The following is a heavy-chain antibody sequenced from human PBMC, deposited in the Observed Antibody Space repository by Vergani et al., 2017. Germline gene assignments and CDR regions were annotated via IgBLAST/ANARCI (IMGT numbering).Heavy chain of an antibody. J-gene: IGHJ2*01. D-gene: IGHD5-12*01. CDR1: GFTFSSYW. CDR3: AKVAATRARYFDL. CDR2: IKQDGSEK. V-gene: IGHV3-7*03. Sequence: EVQLVESGGGLVQPGGSLRLSCAASGFTFSSYWMSWVRQAPGKGLEWVANIKQDGSEKYYVDSVKGRFTISRDNAKNSLYLQMNSLRAEDTAVYYCAKVAATRARYFDLWGRGTLVTVSS.